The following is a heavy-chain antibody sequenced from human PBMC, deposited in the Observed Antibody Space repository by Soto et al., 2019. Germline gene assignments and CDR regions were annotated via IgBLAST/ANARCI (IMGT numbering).Heavy chain of an antibody. CDR3: AREVGYGDYVG. CDR2: IYYSGST. D-gene: IGHD4-17*01. Sequence: SETLSLTCTVSGGSISSGDYYWSWIRQPPGKGLEWIGYIYYSGSTYYNPSLKSRVTISVDTSKNQFSLKLSSVTAADTAVYYCAREVGYGDYVGWGQGTLVTVS. V-gene: IGHV4-30-4*01. J-gene: IGHJ4*02. CDR1: GGSISSGDYY.